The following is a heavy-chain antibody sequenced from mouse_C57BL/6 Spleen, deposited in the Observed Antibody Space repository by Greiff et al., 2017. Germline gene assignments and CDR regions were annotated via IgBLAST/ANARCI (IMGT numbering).Heavy chain of an antibody. V-gene: IGHV5-9-1*02. CDR3: TRDGLGRAMDY. CDR1: GFTFSSYA. CDR2: ISSGGDYI. Sequence: EVKVEESGEGLVKPGGSLKLSCAASGFTFSSYAMSWVRQTPEKRLEWVAYISSGGDYIYYADTVKGRFTISRDNARNTLYLQMSSLKSEDTAMYYCTRDGLGRAMDYWGQGTSVTVSS. J-gene: IGHJ4*01. D-gene: IGHD4-1*01.